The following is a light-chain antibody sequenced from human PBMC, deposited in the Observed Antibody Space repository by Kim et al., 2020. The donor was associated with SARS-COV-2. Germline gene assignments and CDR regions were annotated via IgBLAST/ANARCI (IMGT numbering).Light chain of an antibody. CDR1: SGHSKYA. CDR2: LNSDGSH. Sequence: QLVLTQSPSASASLGASVKLTCTLSSGHSKYAIAWHQQQPQKGPRYLMKLNSDGSHNKGDGIPYRFSGSSSGAERYLIISSLQSEDEADYYCQTWGTGIWVFGGGTQLTVL. CDR3: QTWGTGIWV. V-gene: IGLV4-69*01. J-gene: IGLJ3*02.